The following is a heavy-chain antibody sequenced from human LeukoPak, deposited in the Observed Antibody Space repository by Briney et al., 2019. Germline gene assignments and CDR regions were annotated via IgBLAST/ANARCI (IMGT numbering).Heavy chain of an antibody. CDR2: ISPGGGTT. CDR3: ARGDYTVTPYYYYYGMDV. CDR1: GFAFGSEA. D-gene: IGHD4-17*01. Sequence: PGGSLRLSCAVSGFAFGSEAMSWVRQSPARGLEWVASISPGGGTTYYADYVKGRFTISRDNAKNSLYLQMNSLRAEDTAVYYCARGDYTVTPYYYYYGMDVWGQGTTVSVSS. V-gene: IGHV3-23*01. J-gene: IGHJ6*02.